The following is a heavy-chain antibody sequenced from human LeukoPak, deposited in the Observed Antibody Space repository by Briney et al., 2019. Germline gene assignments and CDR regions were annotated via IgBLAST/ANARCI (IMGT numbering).Heavy chain of an antibody. CDR3: ARGYSDDAFDI. D-gene: IGHD1-26*01. CDR1: GGSISSRNYC. V-gene: IGHV4-39*02. Sequence: SETLSLTCTVSGGSISSRNYCWGWIRQPPGKGLEWIGSIYYSGSTSYNPSLKSRVTISVDTSKNQFSLKLNSVTAADTAVYYCARGYSDDAFDIWGQGTMVTVSS. J-gene: IGHJ3*02. CDR2: IYYSGST.